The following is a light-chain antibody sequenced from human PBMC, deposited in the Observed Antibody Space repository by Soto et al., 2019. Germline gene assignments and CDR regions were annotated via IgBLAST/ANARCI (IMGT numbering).Light chain of an antibody. Sequence: EIVLTQSPGTLSLSPGERATLSCRASQSVSNTYLAWYQQKPGQAPRLLIYGASSRATGIPDRFSGSGSGTDFTLIISRLEPGDSAVYYCQQYGISPLYTFGQGTKLEI. CDR3: QQYGISPLYT. J-gene: IGKJ2*01. CDR1: QSVSNTY. V-gene: IGKV3-20*01. CDR2: GAS.